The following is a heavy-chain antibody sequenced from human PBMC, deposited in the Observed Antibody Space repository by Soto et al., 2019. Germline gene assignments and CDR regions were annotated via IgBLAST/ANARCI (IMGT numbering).Heavy chain of an antibody. D-gene: IGHD1-20*01. CDR1: GGCIRSGGYY. CDR3: ARIEMVSIK. CDR2: IYYTGST. J-gene: IGHJ4*02. Sequence: PSVTLSLTCSVSGGCIRSGGYYWSWLRQSPGKGLERIGYIYYTGSTFYSPSLKSRLTISLGMSKNQFSLDLRSVEAAVTAMYYCARIEMVSIKWGRGTLVAASS. V-gene: IGHV4-31*03.